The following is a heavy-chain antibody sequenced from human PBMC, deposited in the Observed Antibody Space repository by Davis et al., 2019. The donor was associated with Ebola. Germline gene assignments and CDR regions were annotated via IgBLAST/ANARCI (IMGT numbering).Heavy chain of an antibody. J-gene: IGHJ3*01. Sequence: PGGSLRPSCAASGFTFSHFWINWVRQSLGKGLEWVANVTEDGTDKNYVDSVKGRFTVSRDNARNSVYPQMDRLRVDDTALYYCVRESEEATGGFDVWGQGTGVTVS. CDR2: VTEDGTDK. CDR3: VRESEEATGGFDV. CDR1: GFTFSHFW. V-gene: IGHV3-7*01. D-gene: IGHD1-26*01.